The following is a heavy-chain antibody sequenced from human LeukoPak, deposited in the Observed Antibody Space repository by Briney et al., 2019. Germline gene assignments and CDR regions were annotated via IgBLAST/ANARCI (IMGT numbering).Heavy chain of an antibody. V-gene: IGHV1-69*15. D-gene: IGHD1-26*01. CDR2: IFPIFATA. CDR3: ARESGSYEAYFDY. CDR1: GGTFSSYA. J-gene: IGHJ4*02. Sequence: SVKVSCKASGGTFSSYAISWVRQAPGQGLEWMGRIFPIFATANYAQKFQGRVTITADESTSTAYMELSSLRSENTAVYYCARESGSYEAYFDYWGQGTLVTVSS.